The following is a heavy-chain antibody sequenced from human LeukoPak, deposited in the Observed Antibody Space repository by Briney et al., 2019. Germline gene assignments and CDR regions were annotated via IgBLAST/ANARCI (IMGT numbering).Heavy chain of an antibody. Sequence: AGSLRLSCAASGFTFSDYSMNWVRQAPGKGLEWVSYITGSSSTIYYADSVKGRFTISRDNAKKSLYLQMNSLRDEDTAVYYCAREWDYWGQGTLVTVS. CDR3: AREWDY. V-gene: IGHV3-48*02. CDR1: GFTFSDYS. CDR2: ITGSSSTI. J-gene: IGHJ4*02.